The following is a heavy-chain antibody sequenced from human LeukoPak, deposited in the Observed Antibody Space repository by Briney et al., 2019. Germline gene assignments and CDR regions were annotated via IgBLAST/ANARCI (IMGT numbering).Heavy chain of an antibody. CDR1: GYTFSGYY. CDR2: INPNSGGT. V-gene: IGHV1-2*02. J-gene: IGHJ4*02. CDR3: ARGSPFGESDFDY. Sequence: ASVKVSCKASGYTFSGYYMHWVRQAPGQGLEWMGWINPNSGGTNYAQKFQGRVTMTRDTSISTAYMELSRLRSEDTAVYYCARGSPFGESDFDYWGQGTLVTVSS. D-gene: IGHD3-10*01.